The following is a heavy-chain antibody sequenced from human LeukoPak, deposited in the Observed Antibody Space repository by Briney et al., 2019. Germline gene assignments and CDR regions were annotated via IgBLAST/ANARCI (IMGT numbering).Heavy chain of an antibody. V-gene: IGHV1-69*04. CDR1: GGTFNTYA. Sequence: SVKVSCKASGGTFNTYAINWVRQAPGQGLEWMGRIIPILGIANYAQKFQGRVTITADKSTSTAYMELSSLRSEDTAVYYCARALRVAVAGHFDYWGQGTLVTVSS. J-gene: IGHJ4*02. CDR3: ARALRVAVAGHFDY. CDR2: IIPILGIA. D-gene: IGHD6-19*01.